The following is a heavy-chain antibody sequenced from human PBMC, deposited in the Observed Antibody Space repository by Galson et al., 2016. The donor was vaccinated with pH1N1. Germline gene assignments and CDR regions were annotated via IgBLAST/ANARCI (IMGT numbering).Heavy chain of an antibody. D-gene: IGHD1-26*01. J-gene: IGHJ4*02. CDR1: GFTFSSYA. CDR3: AKAHTTRSGTYPYFFDY. V-gene: IGHV3-23*01. Sequence: SLRLSCAASGFTFSSYAVSWVRQAPGKGLEWVSGISGGGGSTYYADSVKGRFTISRDNSRNTLYLQMNSLRADYTAVYYCAKAHTTRSGTYPYFFDYWGQGTLVTVSS. CDR2: ISGGGGST.